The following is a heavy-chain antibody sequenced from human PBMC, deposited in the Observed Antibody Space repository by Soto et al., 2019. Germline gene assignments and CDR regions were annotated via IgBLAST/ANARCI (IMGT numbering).Heavy chain of an antibody. J-gene: IGHJ6*02. CDR1: GYTFTGYY. Sequence: ASVKVSCKASGYTFTGYYMHWVRQAPGQGLEWMGWINPNSGGTNYAQKFQGWVTMTRDTSISTAYMELSRLRSDDTAVYYCARDIVVVPAAILPSDYYYGMDLWGQGTTVIVTS. CDR2: INPNSGGT. V-gene: IGHV1-2*04. CDR3: ARDIVVVPAAILPSDYYYGMDL. D-gene: IGHD2-2*01.